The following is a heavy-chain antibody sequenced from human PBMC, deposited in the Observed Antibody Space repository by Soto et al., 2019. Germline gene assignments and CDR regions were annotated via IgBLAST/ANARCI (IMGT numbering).Heavy chain of an antibody. J-gene: IGHJ4*02. CDR3: ARGRGSGWYLGDY. CDR2: INHSGST. D-gene: IGHD6-19*01. CDR1: GGSFSGYY. V-gene: IGHV4-34*01. Sequence: QVQLQQWGAGLLKPSETLSLTCAVYGGSFSGYYWSWFRQPPVKGLEWIGEINHSGSTNYNPSLKCRVTISVDTSQNQFSLKLCSVTAADTAVYYCARGRGSGWYLGDYWCQGTLVTVSS.